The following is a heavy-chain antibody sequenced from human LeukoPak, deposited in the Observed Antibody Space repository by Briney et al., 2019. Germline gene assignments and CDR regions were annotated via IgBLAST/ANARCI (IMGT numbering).Heavy chain of an antibody. V-gene: IGHV3-7*03. Sequence: GGSLRLSCAASGFSFSTYWMSWVRQTPEKGLEFVANIDQGGSVRNYMDSLKGRCTISRDNSKNTLYLQMNSLRAEDTAVYYCAKVGQGGSYRKITWYYFDYWGQGTLVTVSS. CDR1: GFSFSTYW. CDR3: AKVGQGGSYRKITWYYFDY. CDR2: IDQGGSVR. D-gene: IGHD2-15*01. J-gene: IGHJ4*02.